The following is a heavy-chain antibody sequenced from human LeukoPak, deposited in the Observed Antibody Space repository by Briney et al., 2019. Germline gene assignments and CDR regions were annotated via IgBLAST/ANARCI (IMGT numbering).Heavy chain of an antibody. CDR2: IIPIFGTA. J-gene: IGHJ4*02. CDR1: GGTFSSYA. CDR3: AARITPFGGVREYYFDY. Sequence: ASVKVSCKASGGTFSSYAISWVRQAPGQGLEWMGGIIPIFGTANYAQKFQGRVTITADESTSTAYMELSSLRSEDTAVYYCAARITPFGGVREYYFDYWGQGTLVTVSS. D-gene: IGHD3-16*01. V-gene: IGHV1-69*13.